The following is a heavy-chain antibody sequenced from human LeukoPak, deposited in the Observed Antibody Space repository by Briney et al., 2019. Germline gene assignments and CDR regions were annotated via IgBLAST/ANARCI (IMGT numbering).Heavy chain of an antibody. CDR3: TTDEQDTPRPRDY. CDR2: IKSKTDGGTT. J-gene: IGHJ4*02. Sequence: GGSLRLSCAASGFTFSNAWMSWVRQAPGKGLEWVGRIKSKTDGGTTDYAAPVKGRFTISRDDSKNTLYLQMNSLKTEDTAVYYCTTDEQDTPRPRDYWGQGTLVTVSS. D-gene: IGHD5-18*01. CDR1: GFTFSNAW. V-gene: IGHV3-15*01.